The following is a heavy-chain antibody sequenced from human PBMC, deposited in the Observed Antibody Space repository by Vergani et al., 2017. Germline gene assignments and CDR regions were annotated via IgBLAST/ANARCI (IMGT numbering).Heavy chain of an antibody. CDR3: ASGPNWGAFDY. J-gene: IGHJ4*02. D-gene: IGHD7-27*01. Sequence: VQLVQSGAEVKKPGSSVKVSCKASGGTFSSYTISWVRQMPGKGLEWMGIIYPGDSDTRYSPSFQGQVTISADKSISTAYLQWSSLKASDTAMYYCASGPNWGAFDYWGQGTLVTVSS. V-gene: IGHV5-51*01. CDR2: IYPGDSDT. CDR1: GGTFSSYT.